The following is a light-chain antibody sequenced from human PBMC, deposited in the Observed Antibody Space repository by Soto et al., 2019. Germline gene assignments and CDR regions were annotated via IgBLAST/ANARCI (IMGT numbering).Light chain of an antibody. CDR1: SSDVGGYNY. CDR2: EVS. Sequence: QSALTQPPSASGSPGQSVTISCTGTSSDVGGYNYVSWYQQHPGKAPKLMISEVSKRPSGVPDRFSGSKSGNTASLTVSGLQAEVEADYYCSSFAGNNNVVFGGGTKLTVL. CDR3: SSFAGNNNVV. J-gene: IGLJ2*01. V-gene: IGLV2-8*01.